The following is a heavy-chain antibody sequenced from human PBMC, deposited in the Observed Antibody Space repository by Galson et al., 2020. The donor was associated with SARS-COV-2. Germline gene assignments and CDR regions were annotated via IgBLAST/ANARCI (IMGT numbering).Heavy chain of an antibody. V-gene: IGHV3-30-3*01. CDR1: GFTFSSYA. CDR2: ISYDGSNK. D-gene: IGHD3-10*01. Sequence: GGSLRLSCAASGFTFSSYAMHWVRQAPGKGLEWVAVISYDGSNKYYADSVKGRFTISRDNSKNTLYLQMNSLRAEDTAVYYCARDWRDAEGRVWFDLWGRGTLVTVSS. J-gene: IGHJ2*01. CDR3: ARDWRDAEGRVWFDL.